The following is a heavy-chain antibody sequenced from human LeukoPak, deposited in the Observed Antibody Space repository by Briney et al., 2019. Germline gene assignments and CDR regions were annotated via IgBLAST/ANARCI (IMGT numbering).Heavy chain of an antibody. CDR3: ARDHWEDSSVLDY. J-gene: IGHJ4*02. CDR1: GYTFTSYD. CDR2: MNPNSGNT. D-gene: IGHD3-22*01. Sequence: AASVKVSCKASGYTFTSYDINWVRQATGQGLEWMGWMNPNSGNTGSAQKFQGRVSMTRNTPISTAYMELSSLRSEDTAVYYCARDHWEDSSVLDYWGQGTLVTVSS. V-gene: IGHV1-8*01.